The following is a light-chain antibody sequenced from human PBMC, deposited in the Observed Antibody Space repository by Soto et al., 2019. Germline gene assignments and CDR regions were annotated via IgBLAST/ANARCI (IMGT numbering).Light chain of an antibody. Sequence: AIQMTQSPSSLSASVGDRVTITCRASQGIRNDLGWYQQKPGKAPKLLIYAASSLQSGVPSRFSGGGSGTDFTLSNRRLHPEFFATYYCLPDYNYPRTFVQATKVEIK. CDR1: QGIRND. V-gene: IGKV1-6*01. J-gene: IGKJ1*01. CDR3: LPDYNYPRT. CDR2: AAS.